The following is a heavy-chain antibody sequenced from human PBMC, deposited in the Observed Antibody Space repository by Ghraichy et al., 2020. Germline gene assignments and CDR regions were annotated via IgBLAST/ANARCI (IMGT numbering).Heavy chain of an antibody. CDR2: ISYDGTIT. CDR3: ANGRSYCANGGCYSIGAMDV. CDR1: GFTFSIYG. Sequence: GESLNISCAASGFTFSIYGMHWVRQAPAKGLEWVAAISYDGTITYFADSVKGRFTISRDNYQNTLYLQMDSLGAEDTDFYYCANGRSYCANGGCYSIGAMDVCG. D-gene: IGHD2-8*01. J-gene: IGHJ6*02. V-gene: IGHV3-30*18.